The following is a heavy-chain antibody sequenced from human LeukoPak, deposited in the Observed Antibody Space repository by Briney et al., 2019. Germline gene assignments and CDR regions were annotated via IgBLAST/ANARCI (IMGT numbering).Heavy chain of an antibody. CDR1: GYSFTSYW. CDR3: VRHLSDITSCPNY. CDR2: IYPGDSDT. Sequence: GESLKISCKDSGYSFTSYWIGWVRQMPGKGLEWMGIIYPGDSDTRYSPSFQGQVTISADKSINTAYLQWNSLKASDTAIYYCVRHLSDITSCPNYWGPGTLITVAS. D-gene: IGHD2-2*01. J-gene: IGHJ4*02. V-gene: IGHV5-51*01.